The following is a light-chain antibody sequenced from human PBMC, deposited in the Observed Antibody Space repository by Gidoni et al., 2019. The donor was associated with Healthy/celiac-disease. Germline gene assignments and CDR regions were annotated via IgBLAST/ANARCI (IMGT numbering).Light chain of an antibody. V-gene: IGLV1-44*01. CDR1: SSNIGSNT. CDR2: SNN. J-gene: IGLJ2*01. CDR3: GAWDDSLNGVV. Sequence: QSVLTQPPSASGTPGQSVTISCSGSSSNIGSNTVNWYQQLPGTAPKLLIYSNNQRPPGVPDRFSGSKSGNSASLAISGLQSEDEADYYCGAWDDSLNGVVFGGGTKLTVL.